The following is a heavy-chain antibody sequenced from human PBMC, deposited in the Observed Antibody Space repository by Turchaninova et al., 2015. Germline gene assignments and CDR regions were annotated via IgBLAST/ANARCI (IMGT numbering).Heavy chain of an antibody. Sequence: QVQLQQWGAGLLKPSETLSLTFAVYGGSCSGHFWSWIRQPPGEGVGWIGDVNHSGNTNYNPSLKSRVTISVDRSKNQFSLRLTSVTAADTALYFCARGIRNFDWLLYPHYFDSWGQGTLVTASS. J-gene: IGHJ4*02. CDR2: VNHSGNT. CDR3: ARGIRNFDWLLYPHYFDS. V-gene: IGHV4-34*01. CDR1: GGSCSGHF. D-gene: IGHD3-9*01.